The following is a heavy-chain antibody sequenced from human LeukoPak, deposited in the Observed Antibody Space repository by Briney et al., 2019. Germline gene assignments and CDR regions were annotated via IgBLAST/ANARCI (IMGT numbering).Heavy chain of an antibody. Sequence: KASETLSLTCTVSGGSISSYYWSWIRQPPGKGLGWIGYIYYSGSTNYNPSLKSRVTISVDTSKNQFSLKLSSVTAADTAVYYCARDQSGYSYGFDYWGQGTLVTVSS. CDR2: IYYSGST. J-gene: IGHJ4*02. D-gene: IGHD5-18*01. CDR1: GGSISSYY. CDR3: ARDQSGYSYGFDY. V-gene: IGHV4-59*01.